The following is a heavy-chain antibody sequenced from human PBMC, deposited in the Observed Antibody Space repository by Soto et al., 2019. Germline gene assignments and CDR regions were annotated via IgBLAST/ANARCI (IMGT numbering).Heavy chain of an antibody. Sequence: GASVKVSCKASGYTFTSYDINWVRQATGQGLEWMGWMNPNSGNTGYAQKFQGRVTMTRNTSISTAYMELSSLRSEDTAVYYCARMGGKPPYYYYGMDVWGQGTTVTVSS. V-gene: IGHV1-8*01. CDR2: MNPNSGNT. CDR3: ARMGGKPPYYYYGMDV. J-gene: IGHJ6*02. D-gene: IGHD2-15*01. CDR1: GYTFTSYD.